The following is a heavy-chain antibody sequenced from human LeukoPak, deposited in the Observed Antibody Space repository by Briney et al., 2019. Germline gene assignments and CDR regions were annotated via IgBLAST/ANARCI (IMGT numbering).Heavy chain of an antibody. V-gene: IGHV3-23*01. CDR3: AKPLNPGDFDWLLNY. CDR2: ISGSGGST. Sequence: PGGSLRLSCAASGFTFSSYGMSWVRQAPGKGLEWVSAISGSGGSTYYADSVKGRFTISRDNSKNTLYLQMNSLRAEDTAVYYCAKPLNPGDFDWLLNYWGQGTLVTVSS. J-gene: IGHJ4*02. CDR1: GFTFSSYG. D-gene: IGHD3-9*01.